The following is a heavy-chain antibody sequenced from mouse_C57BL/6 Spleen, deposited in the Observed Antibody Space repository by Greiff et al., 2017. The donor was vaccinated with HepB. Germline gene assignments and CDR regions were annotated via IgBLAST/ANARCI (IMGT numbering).Heavy chain of an antibody. Sequence: VKLMESGAELVRPGTSVKVSCKASGYAFTNYLIEWVKQRPGQGLEWIGVINPGSGGTNYNEKFKGKATLTADKSSSTAYMQLSSLTSEDSAVYFCARNDGYSYYYAMDYWGQGTSVTVSS. V-gene: IGHV1-54*01. CDR2: INPGSGGT. D-gene: IGHD2-3*01. CDR1: GYAFTNYL. J-gene: IGHJ4*01. CDR3: ARNDGYSYYYAMDY.